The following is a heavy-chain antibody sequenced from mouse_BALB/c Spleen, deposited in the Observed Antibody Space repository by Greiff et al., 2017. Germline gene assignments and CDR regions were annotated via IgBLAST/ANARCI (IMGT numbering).Heavy chain of an antibody. CDR3: ARSDYDYDQFAY. CDR1: GFTFSSYT. J-gene: IGHJ3*01. V-gene: IGHV5-9*03. D-gene: IGHD2-4*01. CDR2: ISSGGGNT. Sequence: DVKLVESGGGLVKPGGSLKLSCAASGFTFSSYTMSWVRQTPEKRLEWVATISSGGGNTYYPDSVKGRFTIARDNAKNNLYLQMSSLRSEDTALYYCARSDYDYDQFAYWGQGTLVTVSA.